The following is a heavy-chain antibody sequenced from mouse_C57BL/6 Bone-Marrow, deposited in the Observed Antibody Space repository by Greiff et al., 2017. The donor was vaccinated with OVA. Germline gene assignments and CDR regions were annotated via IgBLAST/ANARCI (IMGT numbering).Heavy chain of an antibody. Sequence: DVKLVESGGGLVKPGGSLKLSCAASGFTFSDYGMHWVRQAPEKGLEWVAYISSGSSTIYYADTVKGRFTISRDNAKNTLFLQMSSLRSEDTAMYYCARPGYYGSSYWYFDVWGTGTTVTVSS. CDR1: GFTFSDYG. CDR2: ISSGSSTI. CDR3: ARPGYYGSSYWYFDV. V-gene: IGHV5-17*01. D-gene: IGHD1-1*01. J-gene: IGHJ1*03.